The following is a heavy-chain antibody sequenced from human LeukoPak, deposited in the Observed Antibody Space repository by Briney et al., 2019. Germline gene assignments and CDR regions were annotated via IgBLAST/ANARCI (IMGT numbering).Heavy chain of an antibody. V-gene: IGHV3-23*01. CDR3: ARTPTVTTNLPFDY. J-gene: IGHJ4*02. D-gene: IGHD4-11*01. CDR2: ISGSGGST. Sequence: GGSLRLSCAASGFTFSSYAMSWVRQALGKGLEWVSAISGSGGSTYYADSVKGRFTISRDNSKNTLYLQMNSLRAEDTAVYYCARTPTVTTNLPFDYWGQGTLVTVSS. CDR1: GFTFSSYA.